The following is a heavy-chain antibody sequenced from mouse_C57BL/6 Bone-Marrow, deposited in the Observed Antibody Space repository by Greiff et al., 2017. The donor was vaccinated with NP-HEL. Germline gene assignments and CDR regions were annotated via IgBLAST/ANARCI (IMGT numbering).Heavy chain of an antibody. D-gene: IGHD2-10*01. V-gene: IGHV1-19*01. Sequence: VQLKESGPVLVKPGASVKMSCKASGYTFTDYYMNWVKQSHGKSLEWIGVINPYNGGTSYNQKFKGKATLTVDKSSSTAYMELNSLTSEDSAVYYCARGAYYGNYYVDYWGQGTTLTVSS. CDR3: ARGAYYGNYYVDY. CDR1: GYTFTDYY. J-gene: IGHJ2*01. CDR2: INPYNGGT.